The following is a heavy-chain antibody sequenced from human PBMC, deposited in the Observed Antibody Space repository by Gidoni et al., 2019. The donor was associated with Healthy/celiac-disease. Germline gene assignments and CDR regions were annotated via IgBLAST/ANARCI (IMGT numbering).Heavy chain of an antibody. D-gene: IGHD6-13*01. CDR3: TESIAAALGNWFDP. Sequence: EVQLVESGGGLVKPGGSLRLSCAAYGFMFSNAWMSWVRQAPGKGREWVGRIKSKTDGGTTDYAAPVKGRFTISRDDSKNTLYLQMNSLKTEDTAVYYCTESIAAALGNWFDPWGQGTLVTVSS. V-gene: IGHV3-15*01. CDR2: IKSKTDGGTT. CDR1: GFMFSNAW. J-gene: IGHJ5*02.